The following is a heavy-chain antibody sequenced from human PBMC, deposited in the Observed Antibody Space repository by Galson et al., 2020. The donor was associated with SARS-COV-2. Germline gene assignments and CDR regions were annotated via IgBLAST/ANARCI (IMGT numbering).Heavy chain of an antibody. J-gene: IGHJ6*03. Sequence: SQTLSLTCAISGDSVSSNSAAWNWIRQSPSRGLEWLGRTYYRSKWYNDYAVSVKSRITINPDTSKNQFSLQLNSVTPEDTAVYYCAREPSVAGRPYYYYCLDVWGKVTSVAV. D-gene: IGHD6-19*01. CDR1: GDSVSSNSAA. CDR3: AREPSVAGRPYYYYCLDV. CDR2: TYYRSKWYN. V-gene: IGHV6-1*01.